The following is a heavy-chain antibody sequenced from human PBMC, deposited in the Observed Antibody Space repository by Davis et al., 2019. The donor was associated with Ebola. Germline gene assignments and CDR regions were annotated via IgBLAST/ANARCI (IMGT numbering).Heavy chain of an antibody. V-gene: IGHV1-18*01. CDR2: ISAYNGNT. J-gene: IGHJ6*04. Sequence: AASVKVSCKASGFTLTKYAIHWVRQAPGQGLEWMGWISAYNGNTNYAQRLQDRVTLITDTSTNTAYMELRRLTSDDTAVYYCARDLYGDYGYYGMDVWGKGTTVTVSS. CDR3: ARDLYGDYGYYGMDV. D-gene: IGHD4-17*01. CDR1: GFTLTKYA.